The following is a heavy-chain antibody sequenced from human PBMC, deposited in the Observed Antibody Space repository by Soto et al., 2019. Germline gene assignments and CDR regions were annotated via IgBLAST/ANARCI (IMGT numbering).Heavy chain of an antibody. CDR2: TSGSGETT. V-gene: IGHV3-23*01. J-gene: IGHJ5*02. CDR1: GFTLRNYD. Sequence: EVHLLESGGGLVQPGGSLRLSCAASGFTLRNYDMSWVRQAPGKGLEWVSGTSGSGETTYYGDSVRGRFTISRDNSKNTLYLQMNILSAEDTAVYYCAKVLYTGGSNVFDRWGQGTLVTVSS. CDR3: AKVLYTGGSNVFDR. D-gene: IGHD2-8*02.